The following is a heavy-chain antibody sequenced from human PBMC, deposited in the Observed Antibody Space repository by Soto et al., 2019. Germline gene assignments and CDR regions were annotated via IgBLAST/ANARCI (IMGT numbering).Heavy chain of an antibody. CDR3: ARDPMTTVTLNWFDP. CDR1: GFTFSSYS. D-gene: IGHD4-4*01. Sequence: GGSLRLSCAASGFTFSSYSMNWVRQAPGKGLEWVSSISSSSSHIYYADSVKGRFTISRDNAKNSLYLQMNSLRAEDTAVYYCARDPMTTVTLNWFDPWGQGTLVTVSS. J-gene: IGHJ5*02. V-gene: IGHV3-21*01. CDR2: ISSSSSHI.